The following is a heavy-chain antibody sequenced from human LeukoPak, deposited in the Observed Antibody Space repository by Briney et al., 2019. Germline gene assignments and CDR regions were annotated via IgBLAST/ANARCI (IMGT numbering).Heavy chain of an antibody. CDR2: ISAYNGNT. Sequence: ASVKVSCKASGYTFTSYGISWVRQAPGQGLEWMGWISAYNGNTNYAQKLQGRVTMTTDTSTSTAYMELRSLRSDDTAVYYCARYYDSSGYYYSTPYYFDYWGREPWSPSPQ. V-gene: IGHV1-18*01. CDR3: ARYYDSSGYYYSTPYYFDY. D-gene: IGHD3-22*01. J-gene: IGHJ4*02. CDR1: GYTFTSYG.